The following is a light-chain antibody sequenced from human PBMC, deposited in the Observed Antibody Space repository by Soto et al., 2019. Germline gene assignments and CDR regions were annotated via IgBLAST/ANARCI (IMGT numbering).Light chain of an antibody. CDR3: QKYNSAPRT. V-gene: IGKV1-27*01. CDR1: QGISNY. J-gene: IGKJ1*01. CDR2: AAS. Sequence: DIQMTQSPSSLSASVGDRVTITCRASQGISNYLAWYQQKPGKVHKLLIYAASTLQSGVPSRFSGSGSGTYFTLTISSLQPEDDATYYCQKYNSAPRTFGQGTKVEIK.